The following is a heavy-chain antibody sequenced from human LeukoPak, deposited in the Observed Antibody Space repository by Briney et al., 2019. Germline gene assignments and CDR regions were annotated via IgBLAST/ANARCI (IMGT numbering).Heavy chain of an antibody. CDR1: GYTFTSYY. D-gene: IGHD2-15*01. Sequence: ASVKVSCKASGYTFTSYYMHWVRQAPGQGLEWMGIINPSGGSTSYAQKFQGRVTMTRDTPTSTVYMELSSLRSEDTAVYYCARDQGYCSGGSCYRYFDYWGQGTLVTVSS. V-gene: IGHV1-46*01. CDR2: INPSGGST. J-gene: IGHJ4*02. CDR3: ARDQGYCSGGSCYRYFDY.